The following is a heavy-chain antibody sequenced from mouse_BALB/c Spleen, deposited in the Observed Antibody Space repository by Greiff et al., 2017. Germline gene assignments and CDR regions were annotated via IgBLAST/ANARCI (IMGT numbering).Heavy chain of an antibody. CDR3: ARQGSYGNYFDY. CDR2: INSNGGST. D-gene: IGHD2-1*01. CDR1: GFTFSSYY. J-gene: IGHJ2*01. Sequence: EVKLEESGGGLVKLGGSLKLSCAASGFTFSSYYMSWVRQTPEKRLELVAAINSNGGSTYYPDTVKGRFTISRDNAKNTLYLQMSSLKSEDTALYYCARQGSYGNYFDYWGQGTTLTVSS. V-gene: IGHV5-6-2*01.